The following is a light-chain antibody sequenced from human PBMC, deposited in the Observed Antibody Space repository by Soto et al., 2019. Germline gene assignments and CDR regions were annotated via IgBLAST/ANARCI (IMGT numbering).Light chain of an antibody. CDR3: QHSYDYPFT. CDR1: QTISSY. CDR2: DAS. V-gene: IGKV1-39*01. J-gene: IGKJ3*01. Sequence: DIQMTQSPSSLSASVEDRFTITSRASQTISSYLTWYQQKPGKAPKFLIYDASSLQSGVPSRFSGSGSGTDFTLSISSLQPEDFATYYCQHSYDYPFTFGHGTKVDIK.